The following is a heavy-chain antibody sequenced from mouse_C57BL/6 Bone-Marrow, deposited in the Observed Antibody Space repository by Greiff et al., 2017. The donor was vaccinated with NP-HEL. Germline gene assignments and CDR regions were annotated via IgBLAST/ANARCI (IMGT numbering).Heavy chain of an antibody. CDR2: IYPGSGNT. CDR1: GYTFTDYY. Sequence: VHLVESGAELVRPGASVKLSCKASGYTFTDYYINWVKQSPGQGLEWIARIYPGSGNTYYNEKFKGKATLTAEKSSSTAYMQLSSLTSEDSAVYFCARSEVITTVEFAYWGQGTLVTVSA. V-gene: IGHV1-76*01. D-gene: IGHD1-1*01. CDR3: ARSEVITTVEFAY. J-gene: IGHJ3*01.